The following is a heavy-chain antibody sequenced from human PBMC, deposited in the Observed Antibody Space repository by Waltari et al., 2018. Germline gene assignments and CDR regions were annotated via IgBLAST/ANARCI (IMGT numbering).Heavy chain of an antibody. CDR1: GYTFTDYY. Sequence: QVQLVQSGAEVKKPGASVKVSCKASGYTFTDYYVHWVRQAPGQGLEWMGRINANNGDTDYAQKFQGRVTMTRDTSLDTADMELSRLRSDDTAEYYCAKGGPAIFGVLNTKRFDCWGQGTPGGVSS. CDR3: AKGGPAIFGVLNTKRFDC. CDR2: INANNGDT. J-gene: IGHJ4*02. V-gene: IGHV1-2*06. D-gene: IGHD3-3*01.